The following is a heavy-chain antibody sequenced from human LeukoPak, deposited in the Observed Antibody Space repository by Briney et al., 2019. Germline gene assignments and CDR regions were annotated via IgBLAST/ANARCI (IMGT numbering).Heavy chain of an antibody. CDR3: ARAGYSSSWGHFDY. V-gene: IGHV1-8*01. CDR2: MNPNSGNT. J-gene: IGHJ4*02. Sequence: ASVKVSCKASGYTFTSYDINWVRQATGQGFEWMGWMNPNSGNTGYAQKFQGRVTMTRNTSISTAYMELSSLRSEDTAVYYCARAGYSSSWGHFDYWGQGTLVTVSS. CDR1: GYTFTSYD. D-gene: IGHD6-13*01.